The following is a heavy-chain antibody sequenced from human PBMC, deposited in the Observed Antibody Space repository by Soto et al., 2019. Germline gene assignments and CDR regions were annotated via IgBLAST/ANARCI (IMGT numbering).Heavy chain of an antibody. J-gene: IGHJ5*02. CDR2: MNNIGMN. CDR1: GAFSSTYY. Sequence: QVQLQESGPGLVKPSETLSLTCTVSGAFSSTYYWSWIRQPPGKGLEWIGYMNNIGMNNYNHSLKSRVTLSLATSKNQFSLKLSSVIAADTAVYYWARSFCSDAVRCNWFDPCGLGTLVTASS. CDR3: ARSFCSDAVRCNWFDP. V-gene: IGHV4-59*01. D-gene: IGHD2-15*01.